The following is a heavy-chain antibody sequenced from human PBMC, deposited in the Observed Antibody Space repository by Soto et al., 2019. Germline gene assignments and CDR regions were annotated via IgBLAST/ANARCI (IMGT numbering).Heavy chain of an antibody. V-gene: IGHV1-18*01. CDR3: GREPSYFDY. J-gene: IGHJ4*02. CDR2: ISAYNGNT. CDR1: GYTFTSYG. Sequence: QVQLVQSGAEVKKPGASVKVSCKASGYTFTSYGISWVRQAPGQGLEWMGWISAYNGNTKYAQKLQGRVTMTTDTSTRRGYRELRSLRSDDGGVDYWGREPSYFDYWGQGSLVTVSS.